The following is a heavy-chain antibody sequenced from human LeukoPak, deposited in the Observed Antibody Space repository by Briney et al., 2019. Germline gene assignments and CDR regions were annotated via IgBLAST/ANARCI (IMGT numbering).Heavy chain of an antibody. CDR1: GYTFTSYG. V-gene: IGHV1-18*01. CDR2: ISAYNGNT. Sequence: ASVKVSCKASGYTFTSYGISWVRQAPGQGLEWMGWISAYNGNTNYAQKLQGRVTMTTDTSTSTAYMELRSLRSDDTAVYYCARLVPTYYYDSSGYYRRHESDYWGQGTLVTVSS. D-gene: IGHD3-22*01. J-gene: IGHJ4*02. CDR3: ARLVPTYYYDSSGYYRRHESDY.